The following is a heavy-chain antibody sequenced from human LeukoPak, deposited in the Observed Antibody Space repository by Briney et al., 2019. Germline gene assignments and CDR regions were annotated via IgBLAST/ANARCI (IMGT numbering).Heavy chain of an antibody. D-gene: IGHD3-22*01. Sequence: GASVKVSCKASGGTFSSYAISWLRQAPGQWLEWMGGIIPIFGTANYAQKFQGRVTITADESTSTAYMELSSLRSEDTAVYYCARGRDYYDSSGYYSYSFDYWGQGTLVTVSS. CDR2: IIPIFGTA. CDR1: GGTFSSYA. CDR3: ARGRDYYDSSGYYSYSFDY. J-gene: IGHJ4*02. V-gene: IGHV1-69*13.